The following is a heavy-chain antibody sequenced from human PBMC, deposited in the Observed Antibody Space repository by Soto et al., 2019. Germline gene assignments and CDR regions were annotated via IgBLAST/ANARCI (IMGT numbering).Heavy chain of an antibody. CDR1: GFSLSTSGMC. J-gene: IGHJ6*02. D-gene: IGHD3-10*01. CDR2: IDWDDDK. CDR3: ARMSMVPDYYYYGMDV. V-gene: IGHV2-70*01. Sequence: SGPTLVNPTQTLTLTCTFSGFSLSTSGMCVSWIRQPPGKALEWLALIDWDDDKYYSTSLKTRLTISKDTSKNQVVLTMTNMDPVDTATYYCARMSMVPDYYYYGMDVWGQGTTVTVSS.